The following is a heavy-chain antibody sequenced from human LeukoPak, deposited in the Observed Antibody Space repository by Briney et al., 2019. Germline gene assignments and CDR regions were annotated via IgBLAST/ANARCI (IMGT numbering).Heavy chain of an antibody. V-gene: IGHV4-39*01. Sequence: SETLSLTCTVSGGSISSSSYYWGWIRQPPGKGLEWIGSIYYSGSTYYNPSLKSRVTISVDTSKNQFSLKLSSVTAADTAVYYCARQVSWDCSSTSCFSQDAFDIWGQGTMVTVSS. CDR1: GGSISSSSYY. D-gene: IGHD2-2*01. CDR2: IYYSGST. J-gene: IGHJ3*02. CDR3: ARQVSWDCSSTSCFSQDAFDI.